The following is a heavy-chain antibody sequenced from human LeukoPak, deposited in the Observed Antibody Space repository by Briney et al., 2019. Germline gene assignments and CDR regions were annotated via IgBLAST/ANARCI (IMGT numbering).Heavy chain of an antibody. CDR3: ARVVRGYYMDV. CDR2: IYSGGNT. V-gene: IGHV3-53*01. Sequence: GGSLRLSCAASGFTVSSNYMSWVRQAPGKGLEWVSVIYSGGNTYYADSVKGRFTISGDNSKNTLYLQLNSLRAEDTAVYYCARVVRGYYMDVWGKGTTVTVSS. D-gene: IGHD3-10*01. J-gene: IGHJ6*03. CDR1: GFTVSSNY.